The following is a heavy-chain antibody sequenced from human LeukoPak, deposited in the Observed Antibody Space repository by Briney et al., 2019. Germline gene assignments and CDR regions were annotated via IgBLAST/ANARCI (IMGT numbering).Heavy chain of an antibody. J-gene: IGHJ3*02. CDR2: IHYTGTT. D-gene: IGHD1-26*01. V-gene: IGHV4-59*08. CDR1: GGSINNHY. CDR3: ATNRAGTYDRPFDI. Sequence: SSETLSLTCIVSGGSINNHYWTWTRHTPGKGLEWLGDIHYTGTTKYNPSLKSRVTISIDTSKIQFSLELSSVTATDTAVYFCATNRAGTYDRPFDIWGQGTMVTVSS.